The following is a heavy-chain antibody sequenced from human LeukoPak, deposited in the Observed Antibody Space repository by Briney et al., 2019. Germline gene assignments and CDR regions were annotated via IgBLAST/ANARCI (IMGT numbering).Heavy chain of an antibody. J-gene: IGHJ5*02. V-gene: IGHV3-21*01. Sequence: PGGSLTLSCAASGFTFSSYSMNWVRQAPGKGLEWVSSISSSSSYIYYADSVKGRFTISRDNAKNSLYLQMNSLRAEDTAVYYCARRGIVGATGRGNWFDPWGQGTLVTVSS. CDR3: ARRGIVGATGRGNWFDP. CDR2: ISSSSSYI. CDR1: GFTFSSYS. D-gene: IGHD1-26*01.